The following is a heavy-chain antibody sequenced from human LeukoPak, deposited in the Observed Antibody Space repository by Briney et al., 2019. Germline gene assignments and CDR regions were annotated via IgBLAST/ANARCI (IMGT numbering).Heavy chain of an antibody. CDR2: ISSSSSTI. D-gene: IGHD1-1*01. CDR3: ARDFLGGTTPYWLDP. V-gene: IGHV3-48*01. J-gene: IGHJ5*02. CDR1: GFTFSSYS. Sequence: PGGSLRLSCAASGFTFSSYSMNWVRQAPGKGLEWVSYISSSSSTIYYADSVKGRFTISRDNAKNSLYLQMNSLRAEDTAVYYCARDFLGGTTPYWLDPWGQGTLVTVSS.